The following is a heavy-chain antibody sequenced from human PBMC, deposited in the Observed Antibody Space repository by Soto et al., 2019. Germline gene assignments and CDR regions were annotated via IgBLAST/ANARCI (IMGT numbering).Heavy chain of an antibody. CDR2: IYYSGST. CDR1: GGSISSSSYY. D-gene: IGHD2-8*01. CDR3: ASSSPEDIVLMVYAPSFDY. J-gene: IGHJ4*02. V-gene: IGHV4-39*01. Sequence: QLQLQESGPGLVKPSETLSLTCTVSGGSISSSSYYLGWIRQPPGKGLEWSGSIYYSGSTYYNPSLKSRVTISEDTSKNQFTLKLSSVTAADTAVYYCASSSPEDIVLMVYAPSFDYWGQGTLVTVSS.